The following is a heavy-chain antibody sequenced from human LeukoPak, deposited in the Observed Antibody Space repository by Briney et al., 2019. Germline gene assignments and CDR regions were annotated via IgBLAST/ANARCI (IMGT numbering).Heavy chain of an antibody. Sequence: PGGSLRLSCAASGFTFSSYAMHWVRQAPGKGLEWVAVISYDGSNKYYADSMKGRFTISRDNSKNTLYLQMNSLRAEDTAVYYCARAGYSSSSGLDYWGQGTLVTVSS. J-gene: IGHJ4*02. V-gene: IGHV3-30-3*01. D-gene: IGHD6-6*01. CDR2: ISYDGSNK. CDR1: GFTFSSYA. CDR3: ARAGYSSSSGLDY.